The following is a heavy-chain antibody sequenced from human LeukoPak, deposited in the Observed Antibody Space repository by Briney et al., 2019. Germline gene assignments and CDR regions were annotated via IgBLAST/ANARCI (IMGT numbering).Heavy chain of an antibody. J-gene: IGHJ4*02. V-gene: IGHV3-15*01. D-gene: IGHD3-22*01. Sequence: GGSLRLSCTASGLTFTDAWMTWVRQIPGKGLEWVGRIKSKADGGTVDYAAPVKGRFTISRDNSKNTLYLQMNSLRAEDTAVYYCARGRITMMLPAYWGQGTLVTVSS. CDR3: ARGRITMMLPAY. CDR1: GLTFTDAW. CDR2: IKSKADGGTV.